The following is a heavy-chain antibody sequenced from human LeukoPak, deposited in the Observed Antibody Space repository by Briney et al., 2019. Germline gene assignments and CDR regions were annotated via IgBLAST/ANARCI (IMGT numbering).Heavy chain of an antibody. CDR1: GYTFTGYY. J-gene: IGHJ4*02. CDR3: ARDGSGWSGTSDY. Sequence: ASVKVSCKASGYTFTGYYMHWVRQAPGQGLEWMGWINPNSGGTNYAQKFQGRVTMTRDTSISTAYMELSRLRSDDTAVYYCARDGSGWSGTSDYWGQGTLVTVSS. D-gene: IGHD6-19*01. CDR2: INPNSGGT. V-gene: IGHV1-2*02.